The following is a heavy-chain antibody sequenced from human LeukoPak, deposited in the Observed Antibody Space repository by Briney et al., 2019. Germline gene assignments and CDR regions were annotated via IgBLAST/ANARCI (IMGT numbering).Heavy chain of an antibody. Sequence: GGSLRLSCAASGFTLNDYSMTWVRQAPGKGLEWVSYISGSSKTIYYTDSVKGRFTISRDNAKKSLYLQMNSLRAEDTAVYYCGRSQNYNDSSGYSSWGQGTLVTVSS. D-gene: IGHD3-22*01. CDR3: GRSQNYNDSSGYSS. J-gene: IGHJ5*02. CDR1: GFTLNDYS. V-gene: IGHV3-48*01. CDR2: ISGSSKTI.